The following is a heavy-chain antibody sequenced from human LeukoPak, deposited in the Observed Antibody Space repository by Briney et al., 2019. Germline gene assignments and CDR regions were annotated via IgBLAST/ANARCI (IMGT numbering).Heavy chain of an antibody. J-gene: IGHJ4*02. D-gene: IGHD3-22*01. CDR2: ISYDGSNK. Sequence: GGSLRLSCAASGFTFSSYGMHWVRQAPGKGLEWVAVISYDGSNKYYADSVKGRFTISRDNSKNTLYLQMNSLRDEDTAVYYCAGAGGPGYYYPLDYWGQGTLVTVSS. CDR1: GFTFSSYG. V-gene: IGHV3-30*03. CDR3: AGAGGPGYYYPLDY.